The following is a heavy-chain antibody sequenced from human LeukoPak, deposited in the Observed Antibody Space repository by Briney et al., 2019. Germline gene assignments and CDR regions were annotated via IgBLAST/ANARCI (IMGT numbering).Heavy chain of an antibody. V-gene: IGHV3-15*01. CDR2: IKSKTDGGTT. CDR1: GFTFSNVW. J-gene: IGHJ4*02. D-gene: IGHD6-19*01. Sequence: PGGSLRLSCAASGFTFSNVWMSWVRQAPGKGLEWVGRIKSKTDGGTTDYAAPVKGRFTISRDDSKNTLNLQMNSLKTEDTAEYHCTPSIAVAGSLDYWGQGTLVTVSS. CDR3: TPSIAVAGSLDY.